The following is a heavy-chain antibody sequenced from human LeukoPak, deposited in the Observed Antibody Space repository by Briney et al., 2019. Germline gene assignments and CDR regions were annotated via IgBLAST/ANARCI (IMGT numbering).Heavy chain of an antibody. CDR2: ISYDGSNK. D-gene: IGHD2-2*01. CDR3: ASGIVPAAH. V-gene: IGHV3-30-3*01. CDR1: GFTFSSYA. Sequence: GRSLRLSCAASGFTFSSYAMHWVRQAPGKGLEWVAVISYDGSNKYYADSVKGRFTISSDNSKNTLYLQMNSLRAEDTAVYYCASGIVPAAHWGQGTLVTVSS. J-gene: IGHJ4*02.